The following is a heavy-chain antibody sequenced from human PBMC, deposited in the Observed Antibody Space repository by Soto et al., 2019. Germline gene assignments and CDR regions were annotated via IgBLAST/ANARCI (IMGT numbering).Heavy chain of an antibody. Sequence: LSLTCAASGFTFSGSAMHWVRQASGKGLEWVGRIRSKANSYATAYAASVKGRFTISRDDSKNTAYLQMNSLKTEDTAVYYCTRCGGSCYSGYYYMDVWGKGTTVTVSS. CDR1: GFTFSGSA. CDR3: TRCGGSCYSGYYYMDV. V-gene: IGHV3-73*01. J-gene: IGHJ6*03. D-gene: IGHD2-15*01. CDR2: IRSKANSYAT.